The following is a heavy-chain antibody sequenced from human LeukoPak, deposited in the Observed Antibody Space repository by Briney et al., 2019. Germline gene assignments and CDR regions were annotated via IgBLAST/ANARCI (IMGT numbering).Heavy chain of an antibody. Sequence: SETLSLTCTVSGASISNYYWGWIRQPAGKGLEWIGRIYASGSATYNPSLKNRVTISADTSKNQLFLTLTSVTAADTAVYYCAKEPHPWGQGTLVTVSS. J-gene: IGHJ5*02. CDR2: IYASGSA. V-gene: IGHV4-4*07. CDR1: GASISNYY. CDR3: AKEPHP.